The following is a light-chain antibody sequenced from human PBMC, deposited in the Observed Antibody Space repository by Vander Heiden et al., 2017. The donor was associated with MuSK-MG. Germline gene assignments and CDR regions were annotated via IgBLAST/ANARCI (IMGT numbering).Light chain of an antibody. Sequence: QSALTQSASVSGSPGPSITVSCTGTSSDVGSYNLVSGYQQHPGKVPKLMIYEVNKRPSGVSNRFSGAKAGNTAFLTISGLQAEDEADYYCCSYAGGSVVFGGGTKLTVL. CDR3: CSYAGGSVV. CDR1: SSDVGSYNL. J-gene: IGLJ3*02. CDR2: EVN. V-gene: IGLV2-23*02.